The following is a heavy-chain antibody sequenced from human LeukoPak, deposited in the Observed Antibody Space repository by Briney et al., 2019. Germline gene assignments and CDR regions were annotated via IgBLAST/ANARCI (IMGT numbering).Heavy chain of an antibody. CDR1: GFTFSSYS. V-gene: IGHV3-30*02. CDR2: IWYDGNTK. J-gene: IGHJ6*03. D-gene: IGHD2-15*01. CDR3: AKDPCSGGSCYSYYYYYYMDV. Sequence: GGSLRLSCAASGFTFSSYSMNWVRQAPGKGLEWVAFIWYDGNTKYYADSVKGRFTISRDNSKNTLYLQMNSLRAEDTAVYYCAKDPCSGGSCYSYYYYYYMDVWGKGTTVTVSS.